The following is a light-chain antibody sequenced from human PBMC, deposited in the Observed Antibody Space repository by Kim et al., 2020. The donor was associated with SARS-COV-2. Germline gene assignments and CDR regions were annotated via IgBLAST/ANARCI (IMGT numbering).Light chain of an antibody. V-gene: IGKV1-12*01. CDR3: QEANSFPPLT. CDR1: QDINSL. Sequence: VAVGDRVIITCRGSQDINSLLAVSQQKPGRAPKHLIYGTSNFQSGVPSRISGSGSGTDFNLTISSLQPADFASYYCQEANSFPPLTFGGGTKLEI. CDR2: GTS. J-gene: IGKJ4*01.